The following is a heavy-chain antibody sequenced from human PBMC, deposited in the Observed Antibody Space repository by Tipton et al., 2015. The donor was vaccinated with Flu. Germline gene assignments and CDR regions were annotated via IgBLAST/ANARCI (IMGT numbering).Heavy chain of an antibody. CDR1: GDSINSAGYY. D-gene: IGHD6-25*01. J-gene: IGHJ5*02. Sequence: TLSLTCSVSGDSINSAGYYWSWIRQHPKRGLEWIGYVFYTGSSYYNPSLESRVTISMDASKNQFSLKLTSITAPDTAVYYCARDTAVPGIATAWFDPWGPGTPVTVSS. CDR3: ARDTAVPGIATAWFDP. CDR2: VFYTGSS. V-gene: IGHV4-31*03.